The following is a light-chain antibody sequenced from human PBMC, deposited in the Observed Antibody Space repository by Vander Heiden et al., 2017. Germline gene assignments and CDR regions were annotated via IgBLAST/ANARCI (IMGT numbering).Light chain of an antibody. CDR2: WAS. CDR1: QSGVSNSNNKNY. J-gene: IGKJ4*01. V-gene: IGKV4-1*01. Sequence: VMTQSPVSLAWSLRERATINCKSSQSGVSNSNNKNYLAWYQQIPGQPPKLLINWASTRESGVPDRFSGSGSGTDFTLTISRVEAEDVAVYYWQQSSTAPRTFGQGTKVEIK. CDR3: QQSSTAPRT.